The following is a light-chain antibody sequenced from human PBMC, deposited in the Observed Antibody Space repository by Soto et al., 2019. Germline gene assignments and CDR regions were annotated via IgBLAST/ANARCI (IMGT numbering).Light chain of an antibody. V-gene: IGLV2-8*01. CDR1: SSDIGASNS. Sequence: QSALTQPPSASGSPGQSVTISCPGSSSDIGASNSVSWYQQHPGKAPKLLISEVTKRPSGVPDRFSGSKSGNTASLTVSGLQADDEADYYCGSKAGSNKHVVFGGGTKLTVL. CDR2: EVT. CDR3: GSKAGSNKHVV. J-gene: IGLJ2*01.